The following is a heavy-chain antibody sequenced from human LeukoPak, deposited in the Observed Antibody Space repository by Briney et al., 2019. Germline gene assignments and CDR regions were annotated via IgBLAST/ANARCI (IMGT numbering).Heavy chain of an antibody. J-gene: IGHJ4*02. D-gene: IGHD3-10*01. Sequence: PGGSLRLSCAASGFTFSTYSMNWVRQAQGKGLEWVSSINTGSLYIYYADSVRGRFTISRDNAKNSLYLQMNSLRAEDTAFYYCAKDHGSGNYYNLPDFWGQGTLVTVSS. CDR2: INTGSLYI. V-gene: IGHV3-21*04. CDR1: GFTFSTYS. CDR3: AKDHGSGNYYNLPDF.